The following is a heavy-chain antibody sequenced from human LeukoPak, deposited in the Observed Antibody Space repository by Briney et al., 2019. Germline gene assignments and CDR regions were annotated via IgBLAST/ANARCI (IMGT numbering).Heavy chain of an antibody. Sequence: SETLSLTCTVSGGSISSYYWSWIRQPPGKGLEWIGYIYYSGSTHYNPSLKSRVTISVDTSKNQFSLKLSSVTAADTAVYYCARLYYYDSSGYYWFDPWGQGTLVTVSS. CDR3: ARLYYYDSSGYYWFDP. J-gene: IGHJ5*02. V-gene: IGHV4-59*08. CDR1: GGSISSYY. D-gene: IGHD3-22*01. CDR2: IYYSGST.